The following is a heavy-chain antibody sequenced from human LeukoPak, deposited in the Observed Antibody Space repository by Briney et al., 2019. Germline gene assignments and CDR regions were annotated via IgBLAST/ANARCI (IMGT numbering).Heavy chain of an antibody. CDR3: ARVSRGNSVGGDY. Sequence: SETLSLTCTVSGGSISNYYWTWIRQPAGKGLEWIGRIYTSGSTNYNPSLKSRVTISLDTSKNQFSLKLSSVTAADTAMYYCARVSRGNSVGGDYWGQGTLVTVSS. D-gene: IGHD4-23*01. CDR1: GGSISNYY. V-gene: IGHV4-4*07. CDR2: IYTSGST. J-gene: IGHJ4*02.